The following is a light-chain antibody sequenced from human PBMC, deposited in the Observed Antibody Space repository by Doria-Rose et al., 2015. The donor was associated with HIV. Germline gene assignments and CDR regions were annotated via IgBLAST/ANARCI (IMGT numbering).Light chain of an antibody. V-gene: IGKV4-1*01. J-gene: IGKJ3*01. CDR2: WAS. CDR1: QSLLYTSTNY. CDR3: QQYYDTPS. Sequence: DIRVTQSPESLGMSLGERATLNCKSNQSLLYTSTNYLAWYQQKPGQPPKLLIYWASTRQSGVPARFSGSGSGTDVTLTISSLEAEDVAVYYCQQYYDTPSFGPGTTVDIK.